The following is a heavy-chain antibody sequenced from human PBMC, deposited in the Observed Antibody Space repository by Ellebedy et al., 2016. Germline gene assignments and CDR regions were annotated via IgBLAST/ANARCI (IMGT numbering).Heavy chain of an antibody. Sequence: SETLSLTCTVSGASISSSSYYWGWIRQPPGKGLEWMGSIYYGGNTYYNPSLKSRVTISVDTTNNHFSLTLTSVTAADTAVYHCVRLRRGPDYCLNGVCYIDSWGQGTLVTVSS. D-gene: IGHD2-8*01. CDR2: IYYGGNT. CDR1: GASISSSSYY. J-gene: IGHJ4*02. CDR3: VRLRRGPDYCLNGVCYIDS. V-gene: IGHV4-39*02.